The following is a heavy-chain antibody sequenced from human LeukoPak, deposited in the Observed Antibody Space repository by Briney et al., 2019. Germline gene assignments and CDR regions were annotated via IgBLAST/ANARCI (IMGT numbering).Heavy chain of an antibody. CDR2: IWYDGSNK. J-gene: IGHJ3*02. V-gene: IGHV3-33*01. CDR3: ARWAQYSSGWYGDAFDI. CDR1: GFTFSSYG. Sequence: GGSLRLSCAASGFTFSSYGMHWVRQAPGKGLEWVAVIWYDGSNKYHADSVKGRFTISRDNSKNTLYLQMNSLRAEDTAVYYCARWAQYSSGWYGDAFDIWGQGTMVTVSS. D-gene: IGHD6-19*01.